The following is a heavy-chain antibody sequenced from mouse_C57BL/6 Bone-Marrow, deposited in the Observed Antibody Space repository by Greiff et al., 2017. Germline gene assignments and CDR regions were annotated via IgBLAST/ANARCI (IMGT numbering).Heavy chain of an antibody. CDR1: GFTFTDYY. CDR3: ARVIYCGNWAWFAY. J-gene: IGHJ3*01. D-gene: IGHD2-1*01. V-gene: IGHV7-3*01. CDR2: IRNKANGYST. Sequence: DVQLVESGGGLVQPGGSLSLSCAASGFTFTDYYMSWVRQPPGKALEWLGFIRNKANGYSTEYRASVKGRITISRDNSQSILFLQMNPLSAEDTATYCCARVIYCGNWAWFAYWGQGTLVTVSA.